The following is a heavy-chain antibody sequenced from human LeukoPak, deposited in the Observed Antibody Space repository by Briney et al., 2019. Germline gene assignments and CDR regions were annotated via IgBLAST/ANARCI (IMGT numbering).Heavy chain of an antibody. CDR3: ASDPGDYSSSWYSGSFDI. D-gene: IGHD6-13*01. Sequence: ASVKVSCKASGYTFTSYDINWVRQATGQGLEWMGWMNPNSGNTGYAQKFQGRVTITRNTSISTAYMELSSLRSEDTAVYYCASDPGDYSSSWYSGSFDIWGQGTMVTVSS. V-gene: IGHV1-8*03. CDR2: MNPNSGNT. J-gene: IGHJ3*02. CDR1: GYTFTSYD.